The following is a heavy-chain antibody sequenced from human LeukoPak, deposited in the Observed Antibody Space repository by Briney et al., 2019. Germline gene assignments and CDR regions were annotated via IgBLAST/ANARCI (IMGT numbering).Heavy chain of an antibody. CDR2: IKQDGSEK. V-gene: IGHV3-7*04. Sequence: GGSLRLSCAASGFTFTSYWMSWVRQAPGKGLEWVANIKQDGSEKNYVDSVKGRFIISRDNAKNSLYLQMNSLRAEDTAVYYCARAHSSSFDYWGQGTLVTVSS. J-gene: IGHJ4*02. D-gene: IGHD6-13*01. CDR1: GFTFTSYW. CDR3: ARAHSSSFDY.